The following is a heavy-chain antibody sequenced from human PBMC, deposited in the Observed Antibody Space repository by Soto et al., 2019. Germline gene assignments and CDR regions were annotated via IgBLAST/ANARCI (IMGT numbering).Heavy chain of an antibody. V-gene: IGHV3-23*01. CDR1: GFTFSSYA. Sequence: EVQLLESGGGLVQPGGSLRLSSAASGFTFSSYAMSWVRQAPGKGLEWVSAISGSGGSTYYADSVKGRFTISRDNSKNTLYLQMNSLRAEDTAVYYCAKARGEEYYLDDYWGQGTLVTVSS. CDR2: ISGSGGST. J-gene: IGHJ4*02. CDR3: AKARGEEYYLDDY. D-gene: IGHD3-10*01.